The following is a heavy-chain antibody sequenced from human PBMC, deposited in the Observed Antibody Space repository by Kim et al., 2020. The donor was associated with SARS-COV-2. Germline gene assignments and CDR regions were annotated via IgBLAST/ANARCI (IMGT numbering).Heavy chain of an antibody. CDR2: ISSSSTI. CDR1: GFTFSSYS. Sequence: GGSLRLSCAASGFTFSSYSMNWVRQAPGKGLEWVSYISSSSTIYYADSVKGRFTISRDNAKNSLYLQMNSLRDEDTAVYYCARDGVVVAATLDYWGQGTLVTVSS. CDR3: ARDGVVVAATLDY. V-gene: IGHV3-48*02. J-gene: IGHJ4*02. D-gene: IGHD2-15*01.